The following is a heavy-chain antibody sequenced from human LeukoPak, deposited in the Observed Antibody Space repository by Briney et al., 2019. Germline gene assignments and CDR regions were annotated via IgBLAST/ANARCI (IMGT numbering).Heavy chain of an antibody. CDR3: AKGRILWFGEQSDFDY. J-gene: IGHJ4*02. Sequence: GGSLRLSCAASGFTFSIYAMTWVRQAPGKGLEWISTISDSGAYTYYADFVKGRFTVSRDNSENMVFLEVNSLRAEDTATYFCAKGRILWFGEQSDFDYWGQGTLVTVSS. D-gene: IGHD3-10*01. CDR1: GFTFSIYA. V-gene: IGHV3-23*01. CDR2: ISDSGAYT.